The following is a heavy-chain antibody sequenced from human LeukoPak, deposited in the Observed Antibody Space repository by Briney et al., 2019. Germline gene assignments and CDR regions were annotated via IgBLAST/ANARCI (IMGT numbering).Heavy chain of an antibody. CDR1: GFTFSSYG. J-gene: IGHJ4*02. Sequence: GGSLRLSCAASGFTFSSYGMHWVRQAPGKGREWVAFIRYDGSNKYYADSVKGRFTISRDNSKDTLYLQMNSLRAEDTAVYYCAKVPVAATPFDYWGQGTLVTVPS. V-gene: IGHV3-30*02. CDR3: AKVPVAATPFDY. D-gene: IGHD2-15*01. CDR2: IRYDGSNK.